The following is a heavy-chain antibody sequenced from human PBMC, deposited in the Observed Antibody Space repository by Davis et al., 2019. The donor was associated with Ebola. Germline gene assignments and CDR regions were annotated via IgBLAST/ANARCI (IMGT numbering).Heavy chain of an antibody. CDR1: RDSVSGYY. CDR3: AGAGYSSGWNFDY. CDR2: MFSSGNA. D-gene: IGHD6-19*01. J-gene: IGHJ4*02. V-gene: IGHV4-59*02. Sequence: GSLRLSCTVFRDSVSGYYWSWIRQPPGKGLEWIGYMFSSGNAKYNPSLKSRVTISVDTSKNQFSLKLSSVTAADTAVYYCAGAGYSSGWNFDYWGQGTLVTVSS.